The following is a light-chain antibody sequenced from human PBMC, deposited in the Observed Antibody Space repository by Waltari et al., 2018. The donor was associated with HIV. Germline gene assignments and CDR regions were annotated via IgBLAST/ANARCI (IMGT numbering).Light chain of an antibody. CDR2: SVN. Sequence: QSALTQPRSVSGSPGQSITISCTGTGRDVGGYNYVSWHPQRPGGIPKLIIYSVNERPSGVPARFAGSKSGNTASLTVSGLQPEDEAEYYCSSFAGASTYVFGTGTAVTVL. V-gene: IGLV2-11*01. CDR3: SSFAGASTYV. J-gene: IGLJ1*01. CDR1: GRDVGGYNY.